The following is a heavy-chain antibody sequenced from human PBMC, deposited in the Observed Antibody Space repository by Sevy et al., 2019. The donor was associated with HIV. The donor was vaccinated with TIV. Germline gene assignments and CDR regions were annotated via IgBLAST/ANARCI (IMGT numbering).Heavy chain of an antibody. CDR3: ARERYGSGSYYYYYYMDV. V-gene: IGHV4-34*01. CDR2: FNHTGST. CDR1: GGSFSGYY. J-gene: IGHJ6*03. D-gene: IGHD3-10*01. Sequence: SETLSLTCAVYGGSFSGYYWSWIRQPPGKGLEWIGEFNHTGSTNYNPSLKSRVTISVDTSKNQISLKLSSVTAADTAVYYCARERYGSGSYYYYYYMDVWGKGTTVTVSS.